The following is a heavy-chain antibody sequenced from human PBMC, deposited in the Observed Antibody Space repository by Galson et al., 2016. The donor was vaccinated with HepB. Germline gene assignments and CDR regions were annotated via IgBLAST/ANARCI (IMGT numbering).Heavy chain of an antibody. CDR2: IYYSGTT. D-gene: IGHD1-14*01. V-gene: IGHV4-31*03. CDR1: GVSISSGAYY. J-gene: IGHJ4*02. Sequence: TLSLTCSVSGVSISSGAYYWSWIRQHPERGLEYIGHIYYSGTTYYNPSLKSRLTISVDTSKNQFSLKLSSVTAADTAVYYCARRPRGEATLPPLDYWGQGTLVTVSS. CDR3: ARRPRGEATLPPLDY.